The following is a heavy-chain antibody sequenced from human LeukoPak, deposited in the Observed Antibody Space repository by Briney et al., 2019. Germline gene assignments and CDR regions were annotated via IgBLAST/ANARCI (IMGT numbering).Heavy chain of an antibody. CDR1: GGSLSSYY. J-gene: IGHJ6*03. Sequence: SETLSLTCTVSGGSLSSYYWSWIRQPPGKGLEWIGYIYYSGSTNYKSSLKSRVTISVDTSKNQFSLKLSSVTAADTAVYYCARTTEGGYSHGYFYYYYMDVWGKGTTVTISS. CDR2: IYYSGST. CDR3: ARTTEGGYSHGYFYYYYMDV. V-gene: IGHV4-59*01. D-gene: IGHD5-18*01.